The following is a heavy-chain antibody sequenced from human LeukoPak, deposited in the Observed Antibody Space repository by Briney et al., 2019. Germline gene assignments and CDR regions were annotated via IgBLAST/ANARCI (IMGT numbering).Heavy chain of an antibody. Sequence: SETLSLTCTVSGGFINSYYWSWIRQPAGKGLEWIGRLSSSGSTNSNPSLKSRVTMSVDTSKNQLSLNLTSVTAADTAMYYCTRDDFGSGRPFDYWGQGILVTVSS. CDR2: LSSSGST. CDR3: TRDDFGSGRPFDY. V-gene: IGHV4-4*07. D-gene: IGHD3-10*01. CDR1: GGFINSYY. J-gene: IGHJ4*02.